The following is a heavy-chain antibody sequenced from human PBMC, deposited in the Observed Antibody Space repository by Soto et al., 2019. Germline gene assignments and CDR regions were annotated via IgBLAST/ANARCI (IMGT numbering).Heavy chain of an antibody. D-gene: IGHD6-13*01. Sequence: QVQLQESGPGLVKPSQTLSLTCTVSDGSISSGGYYWSWIRQHPGKCLEWSGYIYDSGSTYYNPSLKSRVTISVHTSKNLFSLKLSSVTAADTAVYYCARVNRKEAACHSFAYGGQGTLVTVSS. CDR1: DGSISSGGYY. J-gene: IGHJ4*02. CDR2: IYDSGST. CDR3: ARVNRKEAACHSFAY. V-gene: IGHV4-31*03.